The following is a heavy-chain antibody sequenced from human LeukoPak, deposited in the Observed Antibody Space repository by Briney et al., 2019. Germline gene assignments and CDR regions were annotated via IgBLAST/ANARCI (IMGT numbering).Heavy chain of an antibody. D-gene: IGHD5-18*01. CDR3: ARDRREGYSYAPGYFDY. J-gene: IGHJ4*02. CDR1: GFTFSSYS. CDR2: ISSSSSYI. Sequence: GGSLRLSCAASGFTFSSYSMNWVRQAPGKGLEWVSSISSSSSYIHYADSVKGRFTISRDNAKNSLYLQMNSLRAEDTAVYYCARDRREGYSYAPGYFDYWGQGTLVTVSS. V-gene: IGHV3-21*01.